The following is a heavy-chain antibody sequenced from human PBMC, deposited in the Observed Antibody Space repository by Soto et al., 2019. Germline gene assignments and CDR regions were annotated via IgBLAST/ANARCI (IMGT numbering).Heavy chain of an antibody. CDR2: ISYDGSNK. J-gene: IGHJ6*02. CDR1: GFTFSSYA. CDR3: ARVWECSGGSCYSQSFRYGMDV. Sequence: LRLSCAASGFTFSSYAMHWVRQAPGKGLEWVAVISYDGSNKYYADSVKGRFTISRDNSKNTLYLQMNSLRAEDTAVYYCARVWECSGGSCYSQSFRYGMDVWGQGTTVTVSS. D-gene: IGHD2-15*01. V-gene: IGHV3-30-3*01.